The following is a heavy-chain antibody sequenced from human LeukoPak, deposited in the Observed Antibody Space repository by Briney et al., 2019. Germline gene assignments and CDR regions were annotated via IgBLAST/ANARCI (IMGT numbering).Heavy chain of an antibody. V-gene: IGHV1-2*02. CDR2: INPNSGGT. J-gene: IGHJ3*02. CDR3: ARWSGSYQSNAFDI. CDR1: GYTFTGDY. Sequence: GASVKGSCEASGYTFTGDYMHWVRHAPGHGLEWIGWINPNSGGTNYAQKFQGRVTMTRDTSISTAYMELSRLRSDDTAVYYCARWSGSYQSNAFDIWGQGTMVTVSS. D-gene: IGHD1-26*01.